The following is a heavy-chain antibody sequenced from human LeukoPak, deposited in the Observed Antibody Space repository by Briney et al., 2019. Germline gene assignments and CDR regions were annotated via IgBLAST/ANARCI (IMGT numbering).Heavy chain of an antibody. J-gene: IGHJ4*02. V-gene: IGHV1-46*01. D-gene: IGHD6-13*01. Sequence: GASVKVSCKASGYTFTSYYIHWVRQAPGQGLEWMGIINPSGGSTSYAQKFQGRVTMTKDTSTSTAYMELSSLRSEDTAVYYCANAAAESVYYFDYWGQGTLVTVSS. CDR2: INPSGGST. CDR1: GYTFTSYY. CDR3: ANAAAESVYYFDY.